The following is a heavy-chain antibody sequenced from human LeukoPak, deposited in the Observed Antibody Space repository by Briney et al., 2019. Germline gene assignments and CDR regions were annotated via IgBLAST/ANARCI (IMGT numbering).Heavy chain of an antibody. Sequence: GGSLRLSCAASGLTFRRNAMAWVRQAPGKGLDWVSAISGSGDDTEYADSVRGRFTISRDNSRNTLYMQMNSLRAEDTAVYYCAKCDASCYANAFYIWGQGTLATVSS. V-gene: IGHV3-23*01. CDR2: ISGSGDDT. D-gene: IGHD3-16*01. CDR3: AKCDASCYANAFYI. J-gene: IGHJ3*02. CDR1: GLTFRRNA.